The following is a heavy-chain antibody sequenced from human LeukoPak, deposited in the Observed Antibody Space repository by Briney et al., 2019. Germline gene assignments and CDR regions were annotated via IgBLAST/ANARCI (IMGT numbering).Heavy chain of an antibody. D-gene: IGHD6-6*01. CDR2: TYYRSKWYN. CDR3: ARTLSGSSSSFDY. CDR1: GDSVSSNSAA. V-gene: IGHV6-1*01. Sequence: SQTLSLTCAISGDSVSSNSAAWNWIRQSPSRGLEWLGRTYYRSKWYNEYAVPVKSRITIKPDTSKNQFSLQLNSVTPGDTAVYYCARTLSGSSSSFDYWGQGTLVTVPS. J-gene: IGHJ4*02.